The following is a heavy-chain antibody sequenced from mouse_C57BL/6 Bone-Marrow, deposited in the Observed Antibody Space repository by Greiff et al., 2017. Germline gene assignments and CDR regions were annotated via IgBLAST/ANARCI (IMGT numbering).Heavy chain of an antibody. V-gene: IGHV1-81*01. CDR1: GYTFTSYG. Sequence: QVQLQQSGAELARPGASVKLSCKASGYTFTSYGISWVKQRTGQGLEWIGEIYPRSGNTYYNEKFKGKATLTADKSSSTAYMELRSRTSEDSAVYFCASIYPFYAMDYWGQGTSVTVAS. J-gene: IGHJ4*01. CDR3: ASIYPFYAMDY. D-gene: IGHD1-1*01. CDR2: IYPRSGNT.